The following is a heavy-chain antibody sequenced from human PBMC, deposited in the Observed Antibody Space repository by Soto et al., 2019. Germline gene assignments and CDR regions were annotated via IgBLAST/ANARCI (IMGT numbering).Heavy chain of an antibody. CDR1: GFIFSSYE. CDR2: ISDSGNTI. CDR3: AREVTTPGG. Sequence: ELQLVESGGGVVQTGGSLRLSCKASGFIFSSYEMNWVRQAPGKGLEWISYISDSGNTIHYADSVKGRFTISRDNGKKSLDLQMNGLRAEDTAIYYCAREVTTPGGWGEGTAVTVSS. V-gene: IGHV3-48*03. J-gene: IGHJ6*04. D-gene: IGHD1-1*01.